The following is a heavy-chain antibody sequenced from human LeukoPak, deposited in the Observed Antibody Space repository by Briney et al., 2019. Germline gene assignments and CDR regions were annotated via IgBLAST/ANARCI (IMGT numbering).Heavy chain of an antibody. CDR3: ARLVYGGYVNP. D-gene: IGHD5-12*01. CDR1: GYSISSGYY. Sequence: SETLSLTCAVSGYSISSGYYWGCIRQPPGEGQEWIGSIYHSGSTYYNPSLKSRVTISVDTSKNQFSLKLSSVTAADTAVCYYARLVYGGYVNPCGQGTLVTVSS. J-gene: IGHJ5*02. CDR2: IYHSGST. V-gene: IGHV4-38-2*01.